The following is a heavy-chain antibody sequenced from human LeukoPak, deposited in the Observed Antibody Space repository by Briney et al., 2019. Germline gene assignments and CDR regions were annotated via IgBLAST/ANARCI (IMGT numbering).Heavy chain of an antibody. V-gene: IGHV3-21*06. CDR1: GFSFSLYS. CDR3: TRDLFAGLPGGFDS. CDR2: ISRNRDYI. J-gene: IGHJ4*02. Sequence: PGGSLRLSCAASGFSFSLYSMNWVRQAPGKGLEWVSTISRNRDYIYYAGSVKGRFAISRDDARNSLFLHMNSLRAEDSAVYFCTRDLFAGLPGGFDSWGQGTLVSVSS. D-gene: IGHD3-10*01.